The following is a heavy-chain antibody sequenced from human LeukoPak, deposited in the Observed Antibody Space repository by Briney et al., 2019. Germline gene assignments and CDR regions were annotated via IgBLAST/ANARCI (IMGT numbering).Heavy chain of an antibody. CDR2: MNPNSGNT. V-gene: IGHV1-8*01. D-gene: IGHD1-26*01. CDR3: ARVKWELRTFDY. J-gene: IGHJ4*02. CDR1: GYTFTSYD. Sequence: GASVKVSCKASGYTFTSYDINWVRQATGQGLEWMGWMNPNSGNTGYAQKFQGRVTMTRNTSISTAYMELSSLRSEDTAVYYCARVKWELRTFDYWGQGTLVTVSS.